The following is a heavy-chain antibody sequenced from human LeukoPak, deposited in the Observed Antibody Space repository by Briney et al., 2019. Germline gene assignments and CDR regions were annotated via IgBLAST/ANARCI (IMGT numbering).Heavy chain of an antibody. CDR3: VRQSRGNSVGFDY. CDR2: IYYTGST. J-gene: IGHJ4*02. Sequence: PSETLSLTCSVSGGSISSYYWSWVRQPPGKGLEWIGYIYYTGSTNYNPSLKSRVTISLDTLKNQFSLKLTSVSAADTAIYYCVRQSRGNSVGFDYWGQGALVTVSS. D-gene: IGHD4-23*01. CDR1: GGSISSYY. V-gene: IGHV4-59*08.